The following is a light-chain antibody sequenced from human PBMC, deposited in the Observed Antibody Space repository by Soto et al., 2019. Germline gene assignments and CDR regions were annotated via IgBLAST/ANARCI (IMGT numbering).Light chain of an antibody. CDR1: QSVSSK. CDR2: GAS. CDR3: QQYNNWPSLT. J-gene: IGKJ4*01. Sequence: EIVMTQSPAALSVSPGERATLSSRASQSVSSKLAWYQQKPGQPPRLLIYGASTRATGIPARFSGSGSGTEFTLTISSLQSEDFAVYYCQQYNNWPSLTFGGGTKVEIK. V-gene: IGKV3-15*01.